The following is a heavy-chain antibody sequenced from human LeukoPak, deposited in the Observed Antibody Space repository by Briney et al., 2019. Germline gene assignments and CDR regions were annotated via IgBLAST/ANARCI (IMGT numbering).Heavy chain of an antibody. CDR2: INHRGST. V-gene: IGHV4-34*01. CDR3: ARGWYCSRGRCYFLDS. CDR1: GGDFTDYY. Sequence: SETLSLTCDVYGGDFTDYYWSWIRQPPGGGLEWIGEINHRGSTNYNASLKSRLTMSVESSKNQIFLRLNSVTAADTALYYCARGWYCSRGRCYFLDSWGQGTLVTVSS. J-gene: IGHJ4*02. D-gene: IGHD2-15*01.